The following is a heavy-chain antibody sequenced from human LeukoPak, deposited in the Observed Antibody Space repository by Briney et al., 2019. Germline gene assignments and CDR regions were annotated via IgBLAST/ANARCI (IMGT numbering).Heavy chain of an antibody. J-gene: IGHJ4*02. CDR2: INAGNGNT. CDR3: ARDLEDIVVVPAATEWYYFDY. V-gene: IGHV1-3*01. Sequence: ASVKVSCKASGYTFTSYAMHWVRQTPGQRLEWMGWINAGNGNTKYSQKFQGRVTITRDTSASTAYMELSSLRSEDTAVYYCARDLEDIVVVPAATEWYYFDYWGQGTLVTVSS. CDR1: GYTFTSYA. D-gene: IGHD2-2*01.